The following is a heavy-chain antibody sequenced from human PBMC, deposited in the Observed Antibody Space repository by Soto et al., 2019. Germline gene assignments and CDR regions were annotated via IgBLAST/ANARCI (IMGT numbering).Heavy chain of an antibody. CDR2: VYYSGTT. J-gene: IGHJ4*02. CDR3: ARTTAVPNSLRSRYFFDY. D-gene: IGHD4-17*01. CDR1: GGSVSNKTYY. V-gene: IGHV4-61*01. Sequence: QVQLHESGPGLVKPSETLSLTCSVSGGSVSNKTYYWSWIRQPPGKKLEWIGYVYYSGTTNYNPSLKSRATISVDPSKNQFSLSLRSVTTADTAMYYCARTTAVPNSLRSRYFFDYWGQGTLVTVSS.